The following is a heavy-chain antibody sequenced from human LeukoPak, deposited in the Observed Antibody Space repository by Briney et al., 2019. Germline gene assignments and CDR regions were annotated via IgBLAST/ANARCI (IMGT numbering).Heavy chain of an antibody. D-gene: IGHD3-22*01. CDR1: GFTFSSYV. V-gene: IGHV3-33*01. CDR3: ARGRTADSSGYYYLGY. J-gene: IGHJ4*02. Sequence: PGRSLRLSCAASGFTFSSYVMHWVRQAPGKGLEWVAVIWYDGSNKYYADSVKGRFTISRDNSKNTLYLQMNSLRAEDTAVYYCARGRTADSSGYYYLGYWGQGTLVTVSS. CDR2: IWYDGSNK.